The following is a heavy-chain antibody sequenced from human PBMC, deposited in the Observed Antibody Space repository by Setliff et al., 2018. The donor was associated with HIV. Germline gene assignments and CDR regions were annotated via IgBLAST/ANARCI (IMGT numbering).Heavy chain of an antibody. Sequence: PSETLSLTCTVSGGSISSNNFCWDWIRQPPEKGLEWIATICYTGRTYYNPSLKSRVAISVDTSKNLFSLKLISVTTADQGVYYCARVPVAGVNWFDPWGLGTLVTVSS. CDR2: ICYTGRT. CDR3: ARVPVAGVNWFDP. V-gene: IGHV4-39*01. J-gene: IGHJ5*02. D-gene: IGHD2-21*01. CDR1: GGSISSNNFC.